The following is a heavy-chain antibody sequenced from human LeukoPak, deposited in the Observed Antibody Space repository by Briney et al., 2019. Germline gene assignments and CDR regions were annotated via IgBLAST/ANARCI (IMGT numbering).Heavy chain of an antibody. CDR2: IYTSGST. D-gene: IGHD5-24*01. V-gene: IGHV4-4*07. CDR3: ARSGEMAYAFDI. J-gene: IGHJ3*02. CDR1: GGTISSYY. Sequence: SGPGLVKSSETLSLTFTVSGGTISSYYWSWIRQPAGKGLEWIGRIYTSGSTNYNPSLKSRVTISVDTSKNQFSLKLSSVTAADTAVYYCARSGEMAYAFDIWGQGTMVTVSS.